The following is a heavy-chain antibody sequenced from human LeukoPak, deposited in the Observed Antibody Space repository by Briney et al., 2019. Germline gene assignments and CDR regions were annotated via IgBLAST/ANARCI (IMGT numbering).Heavy chain of an antibody. V-gene: IGHV1-46*01. J-gene: IGHJ4*02. Sequence: ASVKVSCKASGYTFTSYYMHWVRQAPGQGLEWMGIINPSGGSTSYAQKFQGRVTMTRDMSTSTVYMELSSLRSEDTAVYYCARDWLDYYDSSGYTYWGQGTLVTVSS. CDR2: INPSGGST. CDR1: GYTFTSYY. D-gene: IGHD3-22*01. CDR3: ARDWLDYYDSSGYTY.